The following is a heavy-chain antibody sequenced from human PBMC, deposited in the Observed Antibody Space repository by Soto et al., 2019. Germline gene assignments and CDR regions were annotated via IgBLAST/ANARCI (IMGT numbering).Heavy chain of an antibody. CDR3: ARVVLSITRGAFDA. V-gene: IGHV4-4*02. CDR1: GGSISSSHW. CDR2: ISHSGTS. Sequence: QVQLQESGPGLVKPSGTLSLTCAVSGGSISSSHWWTWVRQSPRKGLEYIGEISHSGTSNSNPSLNSRVTLSVDRSKNHFSLTPSSVTAADTAVYYCARVVLSITRGAFDAWGQGTPVIVSS. D-gene: IGHD1-20*01. J-gene: IGHJ3*01.